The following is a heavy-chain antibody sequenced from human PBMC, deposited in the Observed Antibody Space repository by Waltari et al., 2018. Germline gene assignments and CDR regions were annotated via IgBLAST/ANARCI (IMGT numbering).Heavy chain of an antibody. CDR3: ARTGARWLQFAAFDI. CDR2: INHEGSED. Sequence: EVLLVESGGGLVQTGGSLRLSCAASRFTFSNYWLNWFRQAPGKGLEWVGNINHEGSEDYYVDSVKGRFTISRDNAKNSRYLEMKTLRAEDTAIYYCARTGARWLQFAAFDIWGQGTMVTVSS. D-gene: IGHD5-12*01. J-gene: IGHJ3*02. V-gene: IGHV3-7*01. CDR1: RFTFSNYW.